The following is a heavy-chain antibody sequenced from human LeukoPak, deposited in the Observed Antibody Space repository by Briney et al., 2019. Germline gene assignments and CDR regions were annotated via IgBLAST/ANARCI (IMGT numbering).Heavy chain of an antibody. V-gene: IGHV3-7*01. CDR1: GFSISAYW. Sequence: GGSLRLSCAASGFSISAYWMSWVRQAPGKGLEWVANINQDGSDKYSVDSVKGRFTISRDNAKDSLYLEMNSLRADDTAVYYCARDLVVVGSSFSYGMDVWGQGTTVTVSS. CDR3: ARDLVVVGSSFSYGMDV. J-gene: IGHJ6*02. CDR2: INQDGSDK. D-gene: IGHD2-15*01.